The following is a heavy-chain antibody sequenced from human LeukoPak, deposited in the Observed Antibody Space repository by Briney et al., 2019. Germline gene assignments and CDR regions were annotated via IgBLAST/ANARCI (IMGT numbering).Heavy chain of an antibody. Sequence: SETLSLTCNVSGGSISSASYYWGWIRQPPGKGLEWIGSIYYTGGTYYNPSLKSRVALSVDTSKNQFSLNLSSVTAADTAVYYCANQPRILRPPRSGYWGQGTLVTVSS. D-gene: IGHD2-15*01. CDR1: GGSISSASYY. CDR3: ANQPRILRPPRSGY. J-gene: IGHJ4*02. CDR2: IYYTGGT. V-gene: IGHV4-39*01.